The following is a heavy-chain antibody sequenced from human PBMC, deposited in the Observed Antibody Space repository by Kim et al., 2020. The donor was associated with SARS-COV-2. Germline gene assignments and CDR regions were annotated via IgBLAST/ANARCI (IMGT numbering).Heavy chain of an antibody. CDR3: ASGGLITMIVVVIPGAFDI. J-gene: IGHJ3*02. CDR2: IYYSGST. V-gene: IGHV4-30-4*01. CDR1: GGSISSGDYY. D-gene: IGHD3-22*01. Sequence: SETLSLTCTVSGGSISSGDYYWSWIRQPPGKDLEWIGYIYYSGSTYYNPSLKSRVTISVDTPKNQFSLKLSSVTAADTAVYYCASGGLITMIVVVIPGAFDIWGHRTLVTVSS.